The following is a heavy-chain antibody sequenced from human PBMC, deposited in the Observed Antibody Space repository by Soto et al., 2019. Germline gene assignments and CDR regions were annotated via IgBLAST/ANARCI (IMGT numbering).Heavy chain of an antibody. J-gene: IGHJ5*02. CDR1: GFTFGNFW. CDR3: AKLPWEVAPS. Sequence: GGSLRLSCSDSGFTFGNFWIHWVRQAPGKGLEWVSHIGLDGTDIVYADSVKGRFTISRDNARNAVYLQMNSLEAEDTAVYYCAKLPWEVAPSWGQGTLVTVSS. V-gene: IGHV3-74*03. CDR2: IGLDGTDI. D-gene: IGHD1-26*01.